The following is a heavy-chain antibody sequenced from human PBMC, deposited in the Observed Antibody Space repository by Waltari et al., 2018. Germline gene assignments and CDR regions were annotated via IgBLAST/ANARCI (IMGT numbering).Heavy chain of an antibody. CDR3: ARVLYDSSGYGPDY. V-gene: IGHV4-59*11. J-gene: IGHJ4*02. CDR1: GGSIRRHY. Sequence: QVQLQESGPGLVKPSETLSLTCTFSGGSIRRHYWSWIRQPPGKGLEWIGYIYYSGSTNYNPSLKSRVTISVDTSKNQFSLKLSSVTAADTAVYYCARVLYDSSGYGPDYWGQGTLVTVSS. D-gene: IGHD3-22*01. CDR2: IYYSGST.